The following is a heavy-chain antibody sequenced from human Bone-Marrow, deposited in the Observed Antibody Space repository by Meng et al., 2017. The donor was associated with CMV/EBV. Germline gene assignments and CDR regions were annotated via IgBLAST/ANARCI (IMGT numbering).Heavy chain of an antibody. D-gene: IGHD2-15*01. J-gene: IGHJ6*02. Sequence: GGSLRLSCAASGFTFSSYAMRWVRQAPGKGLEWVAVISYDGSNKYYADSVKGRFTISRDNSKNTLYLQMNSLRAEDTAVYYCARAGPGYCSGGSCYSDYYYYGMDVWGQGTTVTVSS. V-gene: IGHV3-30*04. CDR2: ISYDGSNK. CDR3: ARAGPGYCSGGSCYSDYYYYGMDV. CDR1: GFTFSSYA.